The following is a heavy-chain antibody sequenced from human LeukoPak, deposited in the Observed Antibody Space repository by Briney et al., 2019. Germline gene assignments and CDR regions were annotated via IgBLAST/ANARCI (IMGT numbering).Heavy chain of an antibody. D-gene: IGHD5-12*01. CDR3: ARDEGPYESGFDY. J-gene: IGHJ4*02. CDR1: GYTFTGYY. Sequence: ASVKVSCKASGYTFTGYYMHWVRQAPGQGLEWMGWISPNSGGTNYAQKFQGRVTMTRDTSISTAYMELSRLRSDDTAVYYCARDEGPYESGFDYWGQGTLVTVSS. CDR2: ISPNSGGT. V-gene: IGHV1-2*02.